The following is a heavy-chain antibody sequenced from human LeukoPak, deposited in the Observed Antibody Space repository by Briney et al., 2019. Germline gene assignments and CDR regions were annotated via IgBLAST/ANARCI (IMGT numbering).Heavy chain of an antibody. CDR3: ARIGALGDFDY. CDR2: INPSGGST. J-gene: IGHJ4*02. Sequence: ASVKVSCKASGYTFTRFYIHWVRQAPGQGLEWMGWINPSGGSTSYAQKFQGRVTMTRDMSTSTVYMELSSLRSEDTAVYYCARIGALGDFDYWGQGTLVTVSS. V-gene: IGHV1-46*01. CDR1: GYTFTRFY. D-gene: IGHD1-26*01.